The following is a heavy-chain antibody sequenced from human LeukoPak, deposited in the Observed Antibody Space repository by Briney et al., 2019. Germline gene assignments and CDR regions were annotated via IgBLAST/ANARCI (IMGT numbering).Heavy chain of an antibody. J-gene: IGHJ4*02. D-gene: IGHD5-12*01. CDR2: ISTSSSYI. CDR1: GFTLSSYS. CDR3: ARATRGGYDGYFDY. V-gene: IGHV3-21*01. Sequence: GGSLRLSCAASGFTLSSYSMNWVRQAPGKGLEWVSFISTSSSYIYYADSVKGRFIISRDNARKSLYLQMNSLRAEDTAVYYCARATRGGYDGYFDYWGQGTLVTVSS.